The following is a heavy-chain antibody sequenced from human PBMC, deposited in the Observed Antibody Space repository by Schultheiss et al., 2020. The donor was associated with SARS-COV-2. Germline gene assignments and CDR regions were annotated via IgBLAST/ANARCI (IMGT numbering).Heavy chain of an antibody. J-gene: IGHJ4*02. CDR1: GFTFSSYS. D-gene: IGHD2-8*01. V-gene: IGHV3-21*01. CDR2: ISSSSSYI. Sequence: GSLKISCAASGFTFSSYSMNWVRQAPGKGLEWVSSISSSSSYIYYADSVKGRFTITRDNAKNSLYLQMNSLRAEDTAVYYCARGNGYYFDYWGQGTLVTVSS. CDR3: ARGNGYYFDY.